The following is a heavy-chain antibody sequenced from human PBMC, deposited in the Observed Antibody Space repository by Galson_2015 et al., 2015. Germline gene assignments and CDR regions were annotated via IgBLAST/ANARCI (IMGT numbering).Heavy chain of an antibody. V-gene: IGHV3-9*01. CDR2: ISWNSGSI. D-gene: IGHD3-10*01. Sequence: SLRLSCAASGFTFDDYAMHWVRQAPGKGLEWVSGISWNSGSIGYEDSVKGRFTISRDNAKNSLYLQMNSLRAEDTALYYCAKDHTMVRGKGAFDIWGQGTMVTVSS. J-gene: IGHJ3*02. CDR3: AKDHTMVRGKGAFDI. CDR1: GFTFDDYA.